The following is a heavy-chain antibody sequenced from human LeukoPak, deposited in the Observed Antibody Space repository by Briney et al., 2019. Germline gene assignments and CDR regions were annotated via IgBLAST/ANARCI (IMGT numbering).Heavy chain of an antibody. Sequence: SETLSLTCTVSGGSISSYYWSWIRQPPGKGLEWIGYIYYSGSTNYNPSLKSRVTISVDTSKNQFSLKLSSVTAADTAVYYCARARNYYDSSGFYYEGDAFDIWGQGTMVTVSS. CDR3: ARARNYYDSSGFYYEGDAFDI. V-gene: IGHV4-59*01. D-gene: IGHD3-22*01. CDR1: GGSISSYY. CDR2: IYYSGST. J-gene: IGHJ3*02.